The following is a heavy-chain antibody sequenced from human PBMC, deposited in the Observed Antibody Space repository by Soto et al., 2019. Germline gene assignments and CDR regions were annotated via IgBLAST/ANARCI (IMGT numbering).Heavy chain of an antibody. CDR1: GFTFSSYS. J-gene: IGHJ4*02. Sequence: EVQLVESGGGLVKPGGSLRLSCAASGFTFSSYSMNWVRQAPGKGLEWVSSISSSSSYIYYADSVKGRFTISRDNAKNSLYLRMHSLRAEDTAVYFCARAGESVRVGSYWGQGTLVTVSS. V-gene: IGHV3-21*01. CDR3: ARAGESVRVGSY. CDR2: ISSSSSYI. D-gene: IGHD3-10*01.